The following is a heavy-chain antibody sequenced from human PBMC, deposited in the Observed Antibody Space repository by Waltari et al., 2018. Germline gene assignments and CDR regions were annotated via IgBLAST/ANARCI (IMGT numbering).Heavy chain of an antibody. CDR3: ARGGQWLGENNAFDI. D-gene: IGHD6-19*01. V-gene: IGHV3-33*01. CDR2: IRYDGSNQ. CDR1: GFTFSSYG. J-gene: IGHJ3*02. Sequence: QVQLVESGGGVVQPGRSLRLSCAASGFTFSSYGMHWVRQAPGKGLEWVAVIRYDGSNQYYADSVTGRFTISRDKSKNTLYLQMNSLRAEDTAVYYCARGGQWLGENNAFDIWGQGTMVTVSS.